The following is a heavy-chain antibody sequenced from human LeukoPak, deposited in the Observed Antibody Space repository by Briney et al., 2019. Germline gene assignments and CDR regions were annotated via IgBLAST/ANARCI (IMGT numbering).Heavy chain of an antibody. V-gene: IGHV3-21*01. D-gene: IGHD6-6*01. CDR1: GFTFSSYS. Sequence: GGSLRLSCAASGFTFSSYSMNWVRRAPGKGLEWVSSISSSSSYIYYADSVKGRFTISRDNAKNSLYLQMNSLRAEDTAVYYCARDEQQLDPFDYWGQGTLVTVSS. CDR3: ARDEQQLDPFDY. CDR2: ISSSSSYI. J-gene: IGHJ4*02.